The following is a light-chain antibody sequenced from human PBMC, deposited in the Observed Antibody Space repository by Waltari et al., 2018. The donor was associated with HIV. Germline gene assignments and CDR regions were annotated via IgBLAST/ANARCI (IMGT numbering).Light chain of an antibody. CDR1: QSVSSN. J-gene: IGKJ1*01. CDR3: QQYNNWPRT. CDR2: GAS. V-gene: IGKV3-15*01. Sequence: EVVMTQSPATLSVSPGEGATLSCRASQSVSSNLAWYQQKHGQVPRLLIYGASTRATGIPARFSGSGSGTEFTLTISSLQSEDFAVYYCQQYNNWPRTFGQGTKVEIK.